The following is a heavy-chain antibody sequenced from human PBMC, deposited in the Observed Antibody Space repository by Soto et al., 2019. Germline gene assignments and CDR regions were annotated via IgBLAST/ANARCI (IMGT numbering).Heavy chain of an antibody. CDR1: GYTFTSYG. Sequence: GASVKVSCKASGYTFTSYGISWVRQAPGQGLEWMGWISAYNGNTNYAQKLQGRVTMTTDTSTSTAYMELRSLRSDDTAVYYCARDTPRLDDSSGYRPYYFDYWGQGTLVTVSS. CDR3: ARDTPRLDDSSGYRPYYFDY. CDR2: ISAYNGNT. V-gene: IGHV1-18*01. J-gene: IGHJ4*02. D-gene: IGHD3-22*01.